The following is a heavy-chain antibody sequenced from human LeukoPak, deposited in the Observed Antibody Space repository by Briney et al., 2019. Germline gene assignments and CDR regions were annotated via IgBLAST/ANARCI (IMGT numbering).Heavy chain of an antibody. CDR2: IYYSGST. J-gene: IGHJ4*02. CDR3: ARHRPPSYGVDY. V-gene: IGHV4-59*08. CDR1: GGSISSYY. D-gene: IGHD2-8*01. Sequence: PSETLSLTCTVSGGSISSYYWSWIRQPPGKGLEWIGYIYYSGSTNYNPSLKSRVTISVDTSKNQFSLKLSSVTAADTAVYYCARHRPPSYGVDYWGQGTLVTVSS.